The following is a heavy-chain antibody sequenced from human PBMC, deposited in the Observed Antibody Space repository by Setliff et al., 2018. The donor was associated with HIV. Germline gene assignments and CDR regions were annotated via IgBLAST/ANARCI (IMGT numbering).Heavy chain of an antibody. CDR1: GGVISSHY. CDR2: VYYSGTT. CDR3: ARGGPAVAYAVDV. Sequence: SETLSLTCTVSGGVISSHYWSWMRQSPGKGLEWIGSVYYSGTTNYNPSFKSRITISLDMSQNQFSLKVNSVTAADTAIYYCARGGPAVAYAVDVWGQGTTVTVSS. D-gene: IGHD5-12*01. V-gene: IGHV4-59*08. J-gene: IGHJ6*02.